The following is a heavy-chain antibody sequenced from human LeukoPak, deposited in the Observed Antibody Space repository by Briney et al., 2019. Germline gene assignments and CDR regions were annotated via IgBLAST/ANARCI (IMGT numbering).Heavy chain of an antibody. CDR1: GFTFGRYW. CDR2: IKSENDGSVT. V-gene: IGHV3-74*01. CDR3: ARDVSYGMDV. Sequence: GGSLRLSCAASGFTFGRYWMHWVRQAPGKGLIWVSRIKSENDGSVTTYADSVKGRFTISRDNAKNTLYLHMNSLRIEDTAVYFCARDVSYGMDVWGQGTTVTVPS. J-gene: IGHJ6*02.